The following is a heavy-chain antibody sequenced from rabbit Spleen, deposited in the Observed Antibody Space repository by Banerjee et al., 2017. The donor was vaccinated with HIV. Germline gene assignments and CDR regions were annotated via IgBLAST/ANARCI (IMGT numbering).Heavy chain of an antibody. CDR3: VREVAAKFHL. Sequence: QSLEESGGDLVKPVASLTLTCTASGFSFSSSYWMCWVRQAPGKGLEWIASIYPNNGVTYYANWAKGRFTISRTSSTTVTLQMTSLTAADTATYFCVREVAAKFHLWGQGTLVTVS. V-gene: IGHV1S40*01. CDR2: IYPNNGVT. D-gene: IGHD4-1*01. J-gene: IGHJ4*01. CDR1: GFSFSSSYW.